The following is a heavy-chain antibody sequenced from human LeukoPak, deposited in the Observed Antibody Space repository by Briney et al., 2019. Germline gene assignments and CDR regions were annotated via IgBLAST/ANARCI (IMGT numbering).Heavy chain of an antibody. CDR1: GGTNRHRRYH. D-gene: IGHD1-26*01. CDR3: ARVSSSGGSYLFVY. CDR2: IDYFGST. V-gene: IGHV4-39*01. J-gene: IGHJ4*02. Sequence: PSGTLSHTRVVSGGTNRHRRYHWGWSRQPPGKGLEWLGSIDYFGSTYLNTFLESRVTISVDASKNQFSLKLSSVTAAGTAVYYCARVSSSGGSYLFVYWGQGTLVTVSS.